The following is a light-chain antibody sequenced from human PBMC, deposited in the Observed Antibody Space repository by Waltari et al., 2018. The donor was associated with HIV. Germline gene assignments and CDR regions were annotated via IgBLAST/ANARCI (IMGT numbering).Light chain of an antibody. V-gene: IGLV2-14*01. CDR2: DVS. CDR1: RSHVCGYNY. Sequence: QSALTQPASVSGSPGQSLTIPCSGRRSHVCGYNYVSCYQQHPGKAPKLMIYDVSDRPSGVSNRFSGSKSDNTASLTISGLQTEDEADYYCSSYTSSYTVIFGGGTKLTVL. J-gene: IGLJ2*01. CDR3: SSYTSSYTVI.